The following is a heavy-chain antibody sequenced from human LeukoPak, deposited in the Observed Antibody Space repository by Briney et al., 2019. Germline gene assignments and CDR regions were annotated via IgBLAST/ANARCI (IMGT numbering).Heavy chain of an antibody. D-gene: IGHD1-26*01. CDR3: ARGRRGNYFQDY. CDR2: LWSGTTT. V-gene: IGHV4-39*07. J-gene: IGHJ4*02. CDR1: GASIRSDTYY. Sequence: SETLSLTCTVSGASIRSDTYYWAWIPQPQGMGLEWLGSLWSGTTTYYNPSLTSRVTIAVDTSKNQFSLILPSVTAVDTAVYYCARGRRGNYFQDYWGQGTLVTVSS.